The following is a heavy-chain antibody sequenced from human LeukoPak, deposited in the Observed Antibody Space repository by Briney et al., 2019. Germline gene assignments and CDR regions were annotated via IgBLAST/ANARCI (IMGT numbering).Heavy chain of an antibody. Sequence: GGSLRLSCAASGFTFSGSAMHWVRQAPGKGLEWVSAISGSGGSTYYADSVKGRFTVSRDNSKNTLYLQMNSLRAEDTAVYYCAKAMWIDGYDYPAYYYYYMDVWGKGTTATVSS. V-gene: IGHV3-23*01. CDR2: ISGSGGST. D-gene: IGHD5-12*01. CDR1: GFTFSGSA. CDR3: AKAMWIDGYDYPAYYYYYMDV. J-gene: IGHJ6*03.